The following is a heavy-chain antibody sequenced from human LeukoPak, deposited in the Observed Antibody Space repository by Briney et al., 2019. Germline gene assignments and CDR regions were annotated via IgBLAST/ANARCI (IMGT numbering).Heavy chain of an antibody. CDR2: ISGGGDKA. Sequence: GGSLRLSCAASGFTFTTYAINWVRQAPGRGLEWVSGISGGGDKAYYAESVNGRFTISRDNPKNTVSLQMSGLRAEDTALYYCAKDVALAGTGGGFDVWGQGTRVAVSS. CDR1: GFTFTTYA. V-gene: IGHV3-23*01. J-gene: IGHJ3*01. D-gene: IGHD6-19*01. CDR3: AKDVALAGTGGGFDV.